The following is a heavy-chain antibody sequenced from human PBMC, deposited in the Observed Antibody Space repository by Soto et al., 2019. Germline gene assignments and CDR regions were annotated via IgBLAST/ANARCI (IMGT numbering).Heavy chain of an antibody. V-gene: IGHV3-23*01. CDR1: GFTFSSYA. D-gene: IGHD3-16*01. CDR3: AKGTLWVGGLEQYYFDY. Sequence: GGSLRLSCAASGFTFSSYAMSWVRQAPGKGLEWVSAISGSGGSTYYADSVKGRFTISRDNSKNTLYLQMNSLRAEDTAVYYCAKGTLWVGGLEQYYFDYWGQGTLVTVSS. CDR2: ISGSGGST. J-gene: IGHJ4*02.